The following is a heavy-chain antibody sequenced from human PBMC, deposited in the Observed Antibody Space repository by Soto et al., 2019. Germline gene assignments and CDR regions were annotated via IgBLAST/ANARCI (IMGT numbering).Heavy chain of an antibody. D-gene: IGHD6-13*01. CDR1: GFTFSSYC. V-gene: IGHV3-33*01. CDR2: IWYDGSNK. J-gene: IGHJ6*03. Sequence: PGGSLILSCAASGFTFSSYCMHWVRQAPGKGLEWVAVIWYDGSNKYYADSVKGRFTISRDNSKNTLYLQMNSLRAEDTAVYYCARGRALPGYSSSWYLSYMDVWGKGTTVTVSS. CDR3: ARGRALPGYSSSWYLSYMDV.